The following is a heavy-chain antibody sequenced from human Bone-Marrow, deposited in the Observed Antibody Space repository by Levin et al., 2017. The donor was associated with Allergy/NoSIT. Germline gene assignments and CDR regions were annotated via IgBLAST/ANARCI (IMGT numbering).Heavy chain of an antibody. CDR1: GNSFSSSY. V-gene: IGHV4-59*01. Sequence: NASETLSLTCSVSGNSFSSSYWTWIRQPPGKTLEWIGYIYYNGSANYNPSFKSRVAISLDTSKNQFSLKLTSVTAADTAVYYCARDQSGYYDSSGYSNFYYYFGMDVWGLGTTVTVSS. J-gene: IGHJ6*02. CDR2: IYYNGSA. D-gene: IGHD3-22*01. CDR3: ARDQSGYYDSSGYSNFYYYFGMDV.